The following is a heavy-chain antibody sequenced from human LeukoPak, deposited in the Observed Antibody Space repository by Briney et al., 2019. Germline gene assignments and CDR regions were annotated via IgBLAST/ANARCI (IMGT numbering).Heavy chain of an antibody. CDR3: ASPITTDAFDI. V-gene: IGHV3-53*04. D-gene: IGHD1-14*01. CDR2: IFSGGNI. CDR1: GFTVSSNS. J-gene: IGHJ3*02. Sequence: GGSLRLSCAASGFTVSSNSMSWVRQAPGMGLEWVSVIFSGGNIYYADCVKGRFTISRQNSKNTLYLQMNSLRPDDTAVYYCASPITTDAFDIWGRGTMVTVSS.